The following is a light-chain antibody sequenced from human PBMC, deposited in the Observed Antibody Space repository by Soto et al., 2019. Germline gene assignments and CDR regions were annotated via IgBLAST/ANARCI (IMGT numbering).Light chain of an antibody. CDR2: AAS. J-gene: IGKJ1*01. Sequence: DIQMTQSPCSLSASVGDRVTISCRASQTINTYVNWYLQKPGKAPKLLIYAASSLHSGVPSRFSGSGSGTYFTLTISSLQPEDFAAYYCQQSFSTPRTLGQGTKVEIK. CDR3: QQSFSTPRT. CDR1: QTINTY. V-gene: IGKV1-39*01.